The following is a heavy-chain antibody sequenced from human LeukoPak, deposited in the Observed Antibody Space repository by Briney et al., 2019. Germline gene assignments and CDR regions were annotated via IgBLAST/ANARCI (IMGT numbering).Heavy chain of an antibody. CDR3: ARDGSGYDADAFDI. D-gene: IGHD5-12*01. Sequence: ASVKVSCKASGYTFTGYYMHWVRQAPGQGLEWMGWINPNSGGTNYAQKFQGRVTMTRDTSISTAYMELSRLRSDDTAVYYCARDGSGYDADAFDIWGQGTIVPVSA. J-gene: IGHJ3*02. CDR1: GYTFTGYY. CDR2: INPNSGGT. V-gene: IGHV1-2*02.